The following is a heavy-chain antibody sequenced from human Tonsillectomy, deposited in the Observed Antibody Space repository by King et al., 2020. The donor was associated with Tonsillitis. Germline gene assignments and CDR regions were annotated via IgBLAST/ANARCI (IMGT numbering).Heavy chain of an antibody. V-gene: IGHV3-30*04. CDR3: ARDTSYDYVWGNYRPADY. J-gene: IGHJ4*02. D-gene: IGHD3-16*02. CDR1: GFTFNTYD. CDR2: ISYDGSNN. Sequence: VQLVESGGGVVQPGRSLRLSCAASGFTFNTYDMHWVRQAPGKGLEWVAVISYDGSNNYYADSVEGRFTISRDNSKNTLYLQMNSLRADDTAIYYCARDTSYDYVWGNYRPADYWGQGTLVPVSS.